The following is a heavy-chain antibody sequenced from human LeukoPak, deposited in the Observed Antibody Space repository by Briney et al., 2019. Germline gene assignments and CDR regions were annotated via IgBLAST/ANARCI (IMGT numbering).Heavy chain of an antibody. D-gene: IGHD4-11*01. CDR1: GFTFSSCA. CDR2: IRYDGSNK. V-gene: IGHV3-30*02. J-gene: IGHJ4*02. Sequence: GGSLRLSCAASGFTFSSCAMHWVRQAPGKGLEWVAFIRYDGSNKYYADSVKGRFTISRDNSKNTLYLQMNSLRAEDTAVYYCARRTTKKNYSDFILDYWGQGTLVTVSS. CDR3: ARRTTKKNYSDFILDY.